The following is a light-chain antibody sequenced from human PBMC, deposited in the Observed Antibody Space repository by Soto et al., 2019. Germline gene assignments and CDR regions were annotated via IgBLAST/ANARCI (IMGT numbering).Light chain of an antibody. Sequence: EIVMTQSPATLSVSPGERATLSCRASQSVSSNLAWYQQKPGQAPRLLIYGASTRATGIPARFSGSGSGTEFTLHISSLQSEDFAVYYCQQYNNWPQTFGQGTKVDIK. CDR2: GAS. CDR1: QSVSSN. CDR3: QQYNNWPQT. V-gene: IGKV3-15*01. J-gene: IGKJ2*01.